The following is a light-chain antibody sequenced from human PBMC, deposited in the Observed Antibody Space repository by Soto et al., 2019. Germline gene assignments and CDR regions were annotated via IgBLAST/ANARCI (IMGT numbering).Light chain of an antibody. V-gene: IGKV1-5*01. CDR2: DAS. CDR3: QHYNSYSEA. Sequence: DIQMTQSPSTLSASVGDRVTISSRASQSISNWLAWYQQKPGKTPNLLIYDASSLESGVPSRFSGSGSGTEFTLTISSLQPDDFATYYCQHYNSYSEAFGQGTKVDI. J-gene: IGKJ1*01. CDR1: QSISNW.